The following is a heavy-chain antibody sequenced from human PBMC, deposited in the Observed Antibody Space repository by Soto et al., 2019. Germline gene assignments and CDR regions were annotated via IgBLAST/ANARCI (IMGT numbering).Heavy chain of an antibody. D-gene: IGHD3-16*01. CDR2: ISPSGENT. Sequence: QAPQKGLEWVSTISPSGENTYYADSVKGRFTISRDNSKNMLNLQMNNLRAEDTAVYYCAKDWARCAFDVWGQETVVT. J-gene: IGHJ3*01. V-gene: IGHV3-23*01. CDR3: AKDWARCAFDV.